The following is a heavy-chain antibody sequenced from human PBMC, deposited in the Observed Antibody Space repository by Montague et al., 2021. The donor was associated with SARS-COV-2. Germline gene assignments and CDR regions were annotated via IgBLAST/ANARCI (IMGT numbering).Heavy chain of an antibody. CDR1: GGSISTHF. CDR3: ARDTVGDFWIGNYFDY. D-gene: IGHD3-3*01. V-gene: IGHV4-4*07. CDR2: IYASGST. Sequence: SETLSLTCTVPGGSISTHFWNWIRQPAGKGLEWIGRIYASGSTHYNPPLRSRLTMSVDTSKNQFSLRLTSVTAADTAVYYCARDTVGDFWIGNYFDYWGQGTLVIVSS. J-gene: IGHJ4*02.